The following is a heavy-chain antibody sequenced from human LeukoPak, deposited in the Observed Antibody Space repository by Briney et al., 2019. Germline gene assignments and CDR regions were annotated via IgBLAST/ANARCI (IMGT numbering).Heavy chain of an antibody. Sequence: KPSETLSLTCGVSGGSIDITNYWSWVRQAPGKGLEWIGEISHGGTTNYNPSLRSRVAMSLDRANNQFSLSLTSVTAADTAVYYCTRENRPFCPFAYWGQGVLVTVSS. CDR2: ISHGGTT. CDR1: GGSIDITNY. D-gene: IGHD2/OR15-2a*01. J-gene: IGHJ4*02. V-gene: IGHV4-4*02. CDR3: TRENRPFCPFAY.